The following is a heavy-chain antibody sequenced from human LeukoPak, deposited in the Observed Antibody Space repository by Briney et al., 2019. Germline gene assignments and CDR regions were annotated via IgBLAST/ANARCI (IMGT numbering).Heavy chain of an antibody. V-gene: IGHV3-30*02. CDR2: IRYDGSNK. Sequence: GGSLRLSCAASGFTFSSYGMHWVRQAPGKGLEWVAFIRYDGSNKYYADSVKGRFTIPRDNSKNTLYLQMNSLRAEDTAVYYCAKDREYSSGWRRYFDYWGQGTLVTVSS. CDR3: AKDREYSSGWRRYFDY. J-gene: IGHJ4*02. CDR1: GFTFSSYG. D-gene: IGHD6-19*01.